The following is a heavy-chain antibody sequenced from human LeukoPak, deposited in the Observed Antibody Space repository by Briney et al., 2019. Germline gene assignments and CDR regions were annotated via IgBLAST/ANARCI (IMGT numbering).Heavy chain of an antibody. Sequence: SQTLSLTCTVSGGSISSGGYYWSWIRRHPGKGLEWIGYIYYSGSTYYNPSLKSRVTISVDTSKNQFSLKLSSVTAADTAVYYCARWGYYYDSSVNAFDIWGQGTMVTVSS. V-gene: IGHV4-31*03. CDR3: ARWGYYYDSSVNAFDI. CDR2: IYYSGST. J-gene: IGHJ3*02. CDR1: GGSISSGGYY. D-gene: IGHD3-22*01.